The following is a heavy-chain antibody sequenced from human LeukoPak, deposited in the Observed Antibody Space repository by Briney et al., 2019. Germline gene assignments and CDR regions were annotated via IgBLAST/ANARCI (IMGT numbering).Heavy chain of an antibody. CDR2: ISGYSGNT. J-gene: IGHJ4*02. CDR1: GFTFADYA. V-gene: IGHV3-9*01. CDR3: AKGGERFLGSFDH. D-gene: IGHD3-3*01. Sequence: PGGSLRLSCAASGFTFADYAMHWVRQAPGQGLEWVSGISGYSGNTGYAESVKGRFTITRDKAKNTLYLQMHSLRSEDTALYYCAKGGERFLGSFDHWGQGTLVTVSS.